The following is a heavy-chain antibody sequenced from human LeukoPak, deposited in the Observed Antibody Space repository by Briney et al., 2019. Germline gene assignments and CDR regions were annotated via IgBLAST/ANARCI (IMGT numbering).Heavy chain of an antibody. V-gene: IGHV4-59*12. CDR1: GGSISSYY. CDR2: IYYSGST. J-gene: IGHJ4*02. D-gene: IGHD3-10*01. CDR3: ARGRLRFALGQAYYFDY. Sequence: PSETLSLTCTVSGGSISSYYWSWIRQPPGKGLEWIGYIYYSGSTNYNPSLKSRVTISVDTSKNQFSLKLSSVTAADTAVYYCARGRLRFALGQAYYFDYWGQGTLVTVSS.